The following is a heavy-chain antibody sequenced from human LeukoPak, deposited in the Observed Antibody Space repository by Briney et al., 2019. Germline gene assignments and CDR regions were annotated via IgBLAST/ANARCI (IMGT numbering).Heavy chain of an antibody. CDR1: GGTFSSYA. Sequence: SVKVSCKASGGTFSSYAISWVRQRPGQGLGRMGGIIPIFGTANYAQKFQGSVTITTDEYTSTAYMVLSSLRSENTAVYYCARSRSPGDFDYWGQGTLVTVSS. CDR3: ARSRSPGDFDY. J-gene: IGHJ4*02. CDR2: IIPIFGTA. D-gene: IGHD1-26*01. V-gene: IGHV1-69*05.